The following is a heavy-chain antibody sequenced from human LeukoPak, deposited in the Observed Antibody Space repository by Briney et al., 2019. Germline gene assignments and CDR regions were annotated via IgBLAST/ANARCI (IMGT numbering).Heavy chain of an antibody. CDR1: GFTVSSNY. Sequence: PGGSLRLSCAASGFTVSSNYMSWVRQAPGKGLEWVSVIYSGGSTYYADSVKGRFTISRDNSKNTLYLQMNSLRAEDTAVYYCARGVGLLGFLEWSPSPFDYWGQGTPVTVSS. D-gene: IGHD3-3*01. J-gene: IGHJ4*02. CDR2: IYSGGST. V-gene: IGHV3-66*01. CDR3: ARGVGLLGFLEWSPSPFDY.